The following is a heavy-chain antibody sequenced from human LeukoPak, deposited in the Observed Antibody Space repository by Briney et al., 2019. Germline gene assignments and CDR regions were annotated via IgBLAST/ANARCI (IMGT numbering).Heavy chain of an antibody. D-gene: IGHD5-18*01. CDR2: ISAYNGNT. CDR1: GYTFTSYG. V-gene: IGHV1-18*01. CDR3: ARGGYSYVVTAYYYYYYYMDV. Sequence: ASVKVSCKASGYTFTSYGISWVRQAPGQGLEWMGWISAYNGNTNYAQKLQGRVTMTTDTSTSTAYMELRSLRSDDTAVYYCARGGYSYVVTAYYYYYYYMDVWGKGTTVTVSS. J-gene: IGHJ6*03.